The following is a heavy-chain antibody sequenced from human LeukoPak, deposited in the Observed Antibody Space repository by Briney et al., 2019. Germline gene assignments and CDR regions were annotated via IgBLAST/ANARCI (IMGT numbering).Heavy chain of an antibody. CDR1: GFTFSSYE. Sequence: TGGSLRLSCAASGFTFSSYEMNWVRQAPGKGLEWVSHISSSGSTIYYADSVKGRFTISRDNAKNSLYLQMNSLRAEDTAVYYCARGGSTYYYDSSGYIWGQGTLVTVSS. D-gene: IGHD3-22*01. CDR2: ISSSGSTI. V-gene: IGHV3-48*03. CDR3: ARGGSTYYYDSSGYI. J-gene: IGHJ4*02.